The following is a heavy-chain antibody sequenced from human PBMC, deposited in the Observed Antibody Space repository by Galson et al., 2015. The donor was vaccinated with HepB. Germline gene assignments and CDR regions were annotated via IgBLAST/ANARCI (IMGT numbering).Heavy chain of an antibody. CDR3: ARRLGYYDSSGHFDY. CDR2: IYPGDSDT. Sequence: QSGAAVKKPGESLKISCKGSGYSFTSYWIGWVRQMPGKGLEWMGIIYPGDSDTRYSPSFQGQVTISADKSISTAYLQWSSLKASDTAMYYCARRLGYYDSSGHFDYWGQGTLVTVSS. D-gene: IGHD3-22*01. J-gene: IGHJ4*02. V-gene: IGHV5-51*01. CDR1: GYSFTSYW.